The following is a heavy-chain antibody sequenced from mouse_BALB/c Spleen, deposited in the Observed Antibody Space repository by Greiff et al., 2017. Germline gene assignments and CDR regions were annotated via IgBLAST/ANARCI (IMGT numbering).Heavy chain of an antibody. V-gene: IGHV1-69*02. D-gene: IGHD3-3*01. CDR1: GYTFTSYW. J-gene: IGHJ4*01. CDR3: ARLGDYYYAMDY. CDR2: IDPSDSYT. Sequence: VQLQQPGAELVKPGASVKLSCKASGYTFTSYWMHWVKQRPGQGLEWIGEIDPSDSYTNYNQKFKGKATLTVDKSSSTAYMQLSSLTSEDSAVYYCARLGDYYYAMDYWGQGTSVTVSS.